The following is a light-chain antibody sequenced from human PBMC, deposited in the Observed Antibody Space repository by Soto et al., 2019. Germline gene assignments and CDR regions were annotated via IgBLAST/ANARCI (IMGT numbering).Light chain of an antibody. J-gene: IGKJ2*01. CDR3: QQYESYSYT. CDR2: AAS. CDR1: QTITGS. Sequence: GDRVTIPCRTSQTITGSLAWYQQKPGKAPKLLVFAASALESEVPSRFSGGGSGTEFTLTISSLQPDDFATYYCQQYESYSYTFGQGTKLEIK. V-gene: IGKV1-5*03.